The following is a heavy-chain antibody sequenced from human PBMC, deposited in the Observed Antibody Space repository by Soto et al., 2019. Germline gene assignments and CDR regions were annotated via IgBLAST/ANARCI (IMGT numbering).Heavy chain of an antibody. V-gene: IGHV1-18*01. Sequence: GAPMKVSRQATCYPLFSYGISLVRQGPGQGLEWMGWISAYSGNTNYAENLQGRVIMTTDTSTSTAYMELRSLRSDDTAVYYCARDDYSNSYYFDYWGQGTLVTVSS. CDR3: ARDDYSNSYYFDY. CDR2: ISAYSGNT. J-gene: IGHJ4*02. D-gene: IGHD4-4*01. CDR1: CYPLFSYG.